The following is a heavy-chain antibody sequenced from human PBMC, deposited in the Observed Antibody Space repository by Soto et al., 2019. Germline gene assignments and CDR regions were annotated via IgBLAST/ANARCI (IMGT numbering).Heavy chain of an antibody. CDR3: TTFTLFEAFDI. V-gene: IGHV3-15*01. CDR1: GFTFSNAW. Sequence: EVQLVESGGGLVKPGWSLRLSCAASGFTFSNAWMSWVRQAPGKGLEWVGRIKSKTDGGTTDYAAPVKGRFTISRNDSKNTLDLQMNSLKTEDTAVYYCTTFTLFEAFDIWGQGTMVTVSS. J-gene: IGHJ3*02. CDR2: IKSKTDGGTT.